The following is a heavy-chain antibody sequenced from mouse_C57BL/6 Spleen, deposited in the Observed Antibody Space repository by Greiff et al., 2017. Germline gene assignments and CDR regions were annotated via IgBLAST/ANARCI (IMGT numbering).Heavy chain of an antibody. CDR1: GFTFSDYG. V-gene: IGHV5-17*01. CDR2: ISSGSSTI. J-gene: IGHJ3*01. Sequence: EVKLVESGGGLVKPGGSLKLSCAASGFTFSDYGMHWVRQAPEKGLEWVAYISSGSSTIYYADTVKGRFTISRDNAKNTLFLQMTSLRSEDTAMYYCARTWSGAWFAYWGQGTLVTVSA. CDR3: ARTWSGAWFAY. D-gene: IGHD1-1*02.